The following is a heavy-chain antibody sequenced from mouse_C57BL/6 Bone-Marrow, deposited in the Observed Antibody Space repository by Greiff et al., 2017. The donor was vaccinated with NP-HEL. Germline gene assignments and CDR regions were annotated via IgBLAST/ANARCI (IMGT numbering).Heavy chain of an antibody. CDR1: GYTFTSYW. J-gene: IGHJ1*03. Sequence: QVQLQQPGAELVKPGASVKVSCKASGYTFTSYWMHWVKQRPGQGLEWIGRIHPSDSDTNYNQKFKGKATFTVDKSSSTAYMQLSSLTSEDSAVYYCAREFTTVVARGYFDVWGTGTTVTVSS. D-gene: IGHD1-1*01. V-gene: IGHV1-74*01. CDR2: IHPSDSDT. CDR3: AREFTTVVARGYFDV.